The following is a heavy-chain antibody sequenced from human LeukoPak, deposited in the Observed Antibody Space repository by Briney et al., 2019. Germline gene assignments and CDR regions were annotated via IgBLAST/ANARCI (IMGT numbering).Heavy chain of an antibody. D-gene: IGHD2-2*01. CDR1: GVTFSSYA. J-gene: IGHJ4*02. Sequence: GGSLRLSCAASGVTFSSYAMSGVRQVRGKGREVGSAISGRGGCTYYAASVKRRFTTSRDNTKNTLYLQMNSLTADDTAVYYCAKEEEWYQAPSFDYWGQGTLVTVSS. V-gene: IGHV3-23*01. CDR3: AKEEEWYQAPSFDY. CDR2: ISGRGGCT.